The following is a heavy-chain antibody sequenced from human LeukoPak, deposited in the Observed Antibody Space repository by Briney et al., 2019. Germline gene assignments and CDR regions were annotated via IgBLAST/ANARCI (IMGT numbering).Heavy chain of an antibody. V-gene: IGHV1-69*01. Sequence: GASVKVSCKASGGTFSSYVISWVRQAPGQGLEWMGGIIPIFGTANYAQRFQGRVTITADESTSTAYMELSSLRSEDTAVYYCATNTRGYSYGWEDYYYYGMDVWGQGTTVTVSS. CDR2: IIPIFGTA. J-gene: IGHJ6*02. CDR1: GGTFSSYV. CDR3: ATNTRGYSYGWEDYYYYGMDV. D-gene: IGHD5-18*01.